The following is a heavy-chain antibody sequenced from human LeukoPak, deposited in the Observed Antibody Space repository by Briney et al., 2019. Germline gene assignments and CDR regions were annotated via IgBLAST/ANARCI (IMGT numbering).Heavy chain of an antibody. D-gene: IGHD1-14*01. V-gene: IGHV4-4*07. CDR2: IYTSGST. J-gene: IGHJ6*03. CDR1: GVSISTFY. CDR3: ARQTAGVAYYYYMDV. Sequence: SETLSLTCTVSGVSISTFYWGWIRQPAGRGLEWIGRIYTSGSTNYNPSLKSRVTMSVDTSKNQFSLKLSSVTAADTAVYYCARQTAGVAYYYYMDVWGKGTTVTVSS.